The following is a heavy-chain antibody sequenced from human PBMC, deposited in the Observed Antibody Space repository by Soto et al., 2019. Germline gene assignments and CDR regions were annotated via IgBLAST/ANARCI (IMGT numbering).Heavy chain of an antibody. CDR1: GGSISSNNYY. D-gene: IGHD6-19*01. V-gene: IGHV4-39*01. Sequence: QLQLQESGPGLVKPSETLSLTCTVSGGSISSNNYYWAWIRQPPAKGLEWIGSIYYRGNTYHNPSLKSRVTISVDTSKNQFSLKLSAVTAADTAVYYCPTHTRAQGSGWPTWFGPWGQGILVTVSS. CDR3: PTHTRAQGSGWPTWFGP. CDR2: IYYRGNT. J-gene: IGHJ5*02.